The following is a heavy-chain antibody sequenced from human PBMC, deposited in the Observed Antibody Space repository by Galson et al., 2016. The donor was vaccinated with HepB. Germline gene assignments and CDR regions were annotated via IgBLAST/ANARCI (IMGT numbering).Heavy chain of an antibody. J-gene: IGHJ2*01. V-gene: IGHV4-39*01. CDR3: ARQVSATGDWHFDL. D-gene: IGHD7-27*01. Sequence: ETLSLTCAVSGGSISSSSHYWGWIRQPPRKGLEWIGSIFYTGSTFFDASLKSRVTIYVDTSKNHFSLRLRSVTAADTAVYYCARQVSATGDWHFDLWGRGTLVTVSS. CDR2: IFYTGST. CDR1: GGSISSSSHY.